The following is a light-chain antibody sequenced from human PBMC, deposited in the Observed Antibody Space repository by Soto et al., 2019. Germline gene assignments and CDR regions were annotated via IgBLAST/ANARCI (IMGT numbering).Light chain of an antibody. CDR3: AAWDDSLNGSYV. V-gene: IGLV1-44*01. CDR1: SSNIGSNT. CDR2: SNN. Sequence: QSVLTQPPSASGTPGQRVTISCSGSSSNIGSNTVNWYQQLPGTAPKLLSYSNNQRPSGVPDRFSGSKSGTSASLAISGLKSEDEADYYCAAWDDSLNGSYVFGTGTQLTVL. J-gene: IGLJ1*01.